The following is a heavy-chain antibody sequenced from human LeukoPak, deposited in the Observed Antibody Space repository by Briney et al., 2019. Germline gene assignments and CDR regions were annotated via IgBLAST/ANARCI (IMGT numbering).Heavy chain of an antibody. CDR1: GYTFTSYA. CDR2: INTNTGNP. V-gene: IGHV7-4-1*02. Sequence: GASVKVSCKASGYTFTSYAMNWVRQAPGQGLEWMGWINTNTGNPTYAQGFTGRFVFSLDTSVSTAYLQISSLKAEDTAVYYCARVTHRYCSSTSCYTYYYYGMDVWGQGTTVTVSS. J-gene: IGHJ6*02. CDR3: ARVTHRYCSSTSCYTYYYYGMDV. D-gene: IGHD2-2*02.